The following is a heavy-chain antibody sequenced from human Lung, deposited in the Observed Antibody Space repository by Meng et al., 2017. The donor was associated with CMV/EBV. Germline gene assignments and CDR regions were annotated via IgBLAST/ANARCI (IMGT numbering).Heavy chain of an antibody. CDR3: AAEALKEQWLVYYYGMDG. Sequence: SXXVSXKASGFTFTSSAVQWVRQARGQRLEWIGWNVVGSGNTNYAQKFQERVTITRDMSTSTAYMELRSLRSEDTAVYYCAAEALKEQWLVYYYGMDGWXQGTXVNGAS. CDR2: NVVGSGNT. CDR1: GFTFTSSA. J-gene: IGHJ6*02. V-gene: IGHV1-58*01. D-gene: IGHD6-19*01.